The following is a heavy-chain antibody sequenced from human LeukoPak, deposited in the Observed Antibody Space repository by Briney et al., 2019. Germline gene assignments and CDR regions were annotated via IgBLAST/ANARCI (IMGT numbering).Heavy chain of an antibody. J-gene: IGHJ6*03. D-gene: IGHD6-13*01. V-gene: IGHV3-23*01. CDR2: ISGSGGST. CDR3: AKLGNSSSWYGRAYYMDV. Sequence: PGGSLRLSCAASGFTFSSYAMSWVRQAPGKGLEWVSAISGSGGSTYYAGSVKGRFTISRDNSKNTLYLQMNSLRAEDTAVYYCAKLGNSSSWYGRAYYMDVWGKGTTVTVSS. CDR1: GFTFSSYA.